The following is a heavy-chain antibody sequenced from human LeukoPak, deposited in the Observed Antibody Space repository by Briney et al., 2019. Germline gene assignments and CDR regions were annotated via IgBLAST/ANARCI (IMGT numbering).Heavy chain of an antibody. Sequence: GASVKVSCKASGGTFSSYAISWVRQAPGQGLEWMGGIIPIFGTANYAQKFQGRVTITADESTSTAYMELSSLRSEDTAVYYCARSPDDILTGFFDYWGQGTLVTVSS. CDR1: GGTFSSYA. V-gene: IGHV1-69*13. D-gene: IGHD3-9*01. J-gene: IGHJ4*02. CDR3: ARSPDDILTGFFDY. CDR2: IIPIFGTA.